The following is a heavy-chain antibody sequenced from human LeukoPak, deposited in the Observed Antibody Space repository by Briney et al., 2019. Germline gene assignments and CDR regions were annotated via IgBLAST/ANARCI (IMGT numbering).Heavy chain of an antibody. CDR1: GFTFSSYW. CDR2: IKQDGSEK. J-gene: IGHJ4*02. Sequence: PGGSLRLSCAASGFTFSSYWMSWVRQAPGKGLEWVANIKQDGSEKYYVDSVKGRFTISRDNAKNSLYLQMNSLRAEDTAVYYCARDYRYCSGGSCYSGQVGYWGQGTLVTVSS. CDR3: ARDYRYCSGGSCYSGQVGY. V-gene: IGHV3-7*01. D-gene: IGHD2-15*01.